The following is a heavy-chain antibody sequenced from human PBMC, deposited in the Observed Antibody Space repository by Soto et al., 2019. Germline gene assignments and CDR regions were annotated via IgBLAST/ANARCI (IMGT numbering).Heavy chain of an antibody. CDR3: GRDLTSNANCIDP. J-gene: IGHJ5*02. V-gene: IGHV4-30-4*01. D-gene: IGHD2-2*01. CDR2: IYYTGKT. CDR1: GGSINIGGYY. Sequence: PSETLSLTCTVSGGSINIGGYYWTWIRQRPGKGLEGMGYIYYTGKTYYNPSLESRLTMSVDRSKNQFSLRLTSVTAADTAVYFCGRDLTSNANCIDPWGQGTLVTVSS.